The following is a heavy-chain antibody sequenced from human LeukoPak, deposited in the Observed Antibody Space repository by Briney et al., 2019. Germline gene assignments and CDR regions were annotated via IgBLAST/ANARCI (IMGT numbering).Heavy chain of an antibody. Sequence: PSETLSLTCTVSGGSISSGGYYWSWIRQHPGKGLEWIGYIYYSGSTYYNPSLKSRVTISVDMSKNQFSLKLSSVTAADTAVYYCASVRSETDYYYYYMDVWGKGTTVTVSS. J-gene: IGHJ6*03. V-gene: IGHV4-31*03. CDR3: ASVRSETDYYYYYMDV. D-gene: IGHD3-10*01. CDR2: IYYSGST. CDR1: GGSISSGGYY.